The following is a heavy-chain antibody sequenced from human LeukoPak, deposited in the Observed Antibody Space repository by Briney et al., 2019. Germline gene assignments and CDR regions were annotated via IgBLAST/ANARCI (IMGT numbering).Heavy chain of an antibody. V-gene: IGHV4-39*01. J-gene: IGHJ5*02. CDR1: GGSISSSSYY. CDR3: ASSITVTTRVNNWFDP. D-gene: IGHD4-11*01. CDR2: IYYSGST. Sequence: KSSETLSLTCTVSGGSISSSSYYWGWIRQPPGKGLEWIGSIYYSGSTYYNPSLKSRVTISVDTSKNQFSLKLSSVTAADTAVYYCASSITVTTRVNNWFDPWGQGTLVTVSS.